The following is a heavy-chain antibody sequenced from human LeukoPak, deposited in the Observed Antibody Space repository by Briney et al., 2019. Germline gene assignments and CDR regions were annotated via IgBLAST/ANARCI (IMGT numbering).Heavy chain of an antibody. D-gene: IGHD2-2*01. CDR3: AREGPQHGL. V-gene: IGHV4-30-2*01. CDR2: IYHSGST. CDR1: GGSISSGGYY. J-gene: IGHJ4*02. Sequence: SETLSLTCTVSGGSISSGGYYWSWIRQPPGKGLEWIGYIYHSGSTYYNPSLKSRVTISVDRSKNQFSLKLSSVTAADTAVYYCAREGPQHGLWGQGTLVTVSS.